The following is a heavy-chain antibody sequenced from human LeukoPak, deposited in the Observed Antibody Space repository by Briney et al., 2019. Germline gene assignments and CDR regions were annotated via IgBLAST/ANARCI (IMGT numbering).Heavy chain of an antibody. J-gene: IGHJ4*02. CDR2: IYYSGST. CDR1: GGSISSGGYY. CDR3: ARVTPDIVVVPAAAGGDY. V-gene: IGHV4-31*03. Sequence: SETLSLTYTVSGGSISSGGYYWSWIRQHPGKGLEWIGYIYYSGSTYYNPSLKSRVTISVDTSKNQFSLKLSSVTAADTAVYYCARVTPDIVVVPAAAGGDYWGQGTLVTVSS. D-gene: IGHD2-2*01.